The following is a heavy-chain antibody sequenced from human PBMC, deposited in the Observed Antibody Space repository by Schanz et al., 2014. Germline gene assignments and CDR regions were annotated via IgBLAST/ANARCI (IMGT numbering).Heavy chain of an antibody. CDR3: ARKVVATIGGYYDN. CDR2: INTGSNYI. CDR1: GFSFSDYY. D-gene: IGHD5-12*01. Sequence: QVQLVESGGGVVQPGRSLRLSCAASGFSFSDYYMSWIRQAPGKGLEWISFINTGSNYINYADSVKGRFTISRDNAENTLFLQMNSLRAEDTAVYYCARKVVATIGGYYDNWGQGTLVIVSS. V-gene: IGHV3-11*05. J-gene: IGHJ4*02.